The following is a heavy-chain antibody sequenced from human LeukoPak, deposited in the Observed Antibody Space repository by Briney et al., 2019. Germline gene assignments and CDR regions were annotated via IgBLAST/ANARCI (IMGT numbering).Heavy chain of an antibody. CDR2: IPYSGST. CDR3: ARRTRSFGYTYGDAYYYYYMDV. J-gene: IGHJ6*03. D-gene: IGHD5-18*01. V-gene: IGHV4-59*02. Sequence: SETLSLTCTVSGGSGSSDSWSWIRQPPGQGLEWIGYIPYSGSTSYNPSLKSRVTISVDPSKSQLSMKLRSVTAADTAVYYCARRTRSFGYTYGDAYYYYYMDVWGKGTTVIVS. CDR1: GGSGSSDS.